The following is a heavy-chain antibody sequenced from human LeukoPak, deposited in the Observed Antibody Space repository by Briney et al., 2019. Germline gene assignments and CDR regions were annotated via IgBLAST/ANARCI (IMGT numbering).Heavy chain of an antibody. CDR3: ARGGIAARLQH. CDR2: INHSGST. Sequence: SETLSLTCAVYGGSFSGYYWSWIRQPPGKGLEWIGEINHSGSTNYNPSLESRVTISVDTSKNQFSLKLSSVTAADTAVYYCARGGIAARLQHWGQGTLVTVSS. V-gene: IGHV4-34*01. D-gene: IGHD6-6*01. CDR1: GGSFSGYY. J-gene: IGHJ1*01.